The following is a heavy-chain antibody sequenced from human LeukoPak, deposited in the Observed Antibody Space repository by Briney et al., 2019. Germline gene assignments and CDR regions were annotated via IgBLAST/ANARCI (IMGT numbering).Heavy chain of an antibody. V-gene: IGHV4-39*01. CDR2: IYYSGST. Sequence: SETLSLTCAVYGGSFSGYYWGWIRQPPGKGLEWIGSIYYSGSTYYNPSLKSRVTISVDTSKNQFSLKLSSVTAADTAVYYCARQGTYMVRGVIGYYYYYMDVWGKGTTVTISS. CDR1: GGSFSGYY. J-gene: IGHJ6*03. CDR3: ARQGTYMVRGVIGYYYYYMDV. D-gene: IGHD3-10*01.